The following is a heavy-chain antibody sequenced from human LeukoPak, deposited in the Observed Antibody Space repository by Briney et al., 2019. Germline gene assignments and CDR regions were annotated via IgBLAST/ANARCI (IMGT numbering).Heavy chain of an antibody. CDR2: IYSGGST. CDR3: ARVRGYGEPYFDY. V-gene: IGHV3-53*01. CDR1: GFTVSSNY. D-gene: IGHD3-10*01. J-gene: IGHJ4*02. Sequence: GGSLRLSCAASGFTVSSNYMSWVRQAPGKGLEWVSVIYSGGSTYYADSVKGRFTISRDNSKNTLYLQINSLRAEDTAVYYCARVRGYGEPYFDYWGQGTLVTVSS.